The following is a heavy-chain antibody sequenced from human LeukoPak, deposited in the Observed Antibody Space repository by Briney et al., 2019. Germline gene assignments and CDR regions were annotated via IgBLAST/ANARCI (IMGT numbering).Heavy chain of an antibody. Sequence: GGSLRLSCAASGFTFSSYSMNWVRQAPGKGLEWVSSISSSSSYIYYADSVKGRFTISRDNAKNSLYLQMNSLRAEDTAVYYCARASHFTSSSWHVRSSGEDYWGQGTLVTVSS. J-gene: IGHJ4*02. CDR1: GFTFSSYS. CDR2: ISSSSSYI. V-gene: IGHV3-21*01. CDR3: ARASHFTSSSWHVRSSGEDY. D-gene: IGHD6-13*01.